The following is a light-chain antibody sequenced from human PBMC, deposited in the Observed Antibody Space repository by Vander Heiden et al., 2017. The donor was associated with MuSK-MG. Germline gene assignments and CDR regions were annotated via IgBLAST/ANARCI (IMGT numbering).Light chain of an antibody. V-gene: IGLV2-14*03. Sequence: QSALTQPASVSGPPGQSITLSCTGKSSPVRSSDDVSWYPQHPGNVPQHMNYDISNRPSGGSNRFSGSKSGNTASLNSCGLQAEDEGYYYCISYTSSNTWVFGGGTKLTV. CDR1: SSPVRSSDD. CDR2: DIS. CDR3: ISYTSSNTWV. J-gene: IGLJ2*01.